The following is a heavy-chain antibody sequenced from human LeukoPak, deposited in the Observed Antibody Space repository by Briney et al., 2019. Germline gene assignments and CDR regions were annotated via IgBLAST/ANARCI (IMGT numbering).Heavy chain of an antibody. V-gene: IGHV1-2*02. CDR3: ARDQVGPYDY. CDR1: GYTFTSYD. J-gene: IGHJ4*02. Sequence: ASVKVSCKASGYTFTSYDINWVRQATGQGLEWMGWMNPNSGGTNYAQKFQGRVTMTRDTSISTAYMELSRLRSDDTAVYYCARDQVGPYDYWGQGTLVTVSS. D-gene: IGHD1-26*01. CDR2: MNPNSGGT.